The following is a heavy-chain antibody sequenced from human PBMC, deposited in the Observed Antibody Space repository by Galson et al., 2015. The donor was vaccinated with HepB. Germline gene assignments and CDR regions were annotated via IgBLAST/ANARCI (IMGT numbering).Heavy chain of an antibody. J-gene: IGHJ3*02. Sequence: SVKVSCKASGYTFTSYAMHWVRQAPGQRLEWMGWINAGNGNTKYSQKFQGRVTITRDTSASTAYMELSSLRSEDTAVYYCARDLVPLGYCSGGSCSAWHDAFDIWGQGTIVTVSS. CDR3: ARDLVPLGYCSGGSCSAWHDAFDI. V-gene: IGHV1-3*01. D-gene: IGHD2-15*01. CDR1: GYTFTSYA. CDR2: INAGNGNT.